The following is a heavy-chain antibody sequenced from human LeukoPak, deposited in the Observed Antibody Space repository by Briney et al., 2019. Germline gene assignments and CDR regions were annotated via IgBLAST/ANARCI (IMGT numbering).Heavy chain of an antibody. V-gene: IGHV3-53*01. D-gene: IGHD4-17*01. CDR2: IFPDGQT. Sequence: GGSLRLSCAISGLTVNDNYMSWVRQAPGKGLEWVSLIFPDGQTYYADFVQGRFSISRDMSRNTLFLDMSSLRAEDTAVFFCARANPVYGDFDYWGQGTLATVSS. CDR1: GLTVNDNY. J-gene: IGHJ4*02. CDR3: ARANPVYGDFDY.